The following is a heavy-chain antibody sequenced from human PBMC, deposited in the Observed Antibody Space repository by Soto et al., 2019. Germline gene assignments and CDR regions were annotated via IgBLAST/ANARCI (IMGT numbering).Heavy chain of an antibody. J-gene: IGHJ5*02. Sequence: GGSLRLSCAASGFTFSSYGMHWVRQAPGKGLEWVAVIWYDGSNKYYADSVKGRFTISRDISKNTLYLQMNSLRAEDTAVYYCARAAGIPQSNWFDPWGQGTLVTVSS. D-gene: IGHD2-21*01. CDR2: IWYDGSNK. CDR1: GFTFSSYG. V-gene: IGHV3-33*01. CDR3: ARAAGIPQSNWFDP.